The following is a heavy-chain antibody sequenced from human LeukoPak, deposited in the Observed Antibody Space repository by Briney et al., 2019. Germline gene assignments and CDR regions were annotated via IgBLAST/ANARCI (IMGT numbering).Heavy chain of an antibody. V-gene: IGHV1-3*01. D-gene: IGHD3-3*01. CDR3: ARVVGDYDFWSGYSNWFDP. CDR2: INAGNGNT. CDR1: GYTFTSYA. J-gene: IGHJ5*02. Sequence: ASVKVSCKASGYTFTSYAMHWVRQAPGQRLEWMGWINAGNGNTKYSQKFQGRVTITRDTSASTAYMEPSSLRSEDTAVYYCARVVGDYDFWSGYSNWFDPWGQGTLVTVSS.